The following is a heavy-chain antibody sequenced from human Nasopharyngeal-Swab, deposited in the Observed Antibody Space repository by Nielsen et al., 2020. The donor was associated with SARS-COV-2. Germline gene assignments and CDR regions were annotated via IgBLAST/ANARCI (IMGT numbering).Heavy chain of an antibody. CDR1: GFTFSSYS. D-gene: IGHD2-2*01. J-gene: IGHJ6*02. V-gene: IGHV3-21*01. Sequence: GESLKISCAASGFTFSSYSMNRVRQAPGKGLEWVSSISSSSSYIYYADSVKGRFTISRDNAKNSLYLQMNSLRAEDTAVYYCARTAAASENGMDVWGQGTTVTVSS. CDR3: ARTAAASENGMDV. CDR2: ISSSSSYI.